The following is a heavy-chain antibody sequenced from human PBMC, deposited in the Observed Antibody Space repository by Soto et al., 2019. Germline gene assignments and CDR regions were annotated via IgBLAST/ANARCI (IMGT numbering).Heavy chain of an antibody. CDR1: GGSFSGHY. Sequence: SETLSLTCAVYGGSFSGHYWSWIRQPPGKDLEWIGEINHSGRTNYNPSLKSRVTISVDTSKNQFSLKLSSVTAADTAVYYCARVPTRRYDILSGYVVGGWFDPWGQGTPVTVSS. V-gene: IGHV4-34*01. D-gene: IGHD3-9*01. CDR3: ARVPTRRYDILSGYVVGGWFDP. J-gene: IGHJ5*02. CDR2: INHSGRT.